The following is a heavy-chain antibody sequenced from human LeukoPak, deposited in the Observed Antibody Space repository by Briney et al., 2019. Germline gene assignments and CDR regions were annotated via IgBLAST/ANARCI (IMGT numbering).Heavy chain of an antibody. J-gene: IGHJ2*01. Sequence: SETLSLTCTVSGGSISSYYWSWIRQPPGKGLEWIGYIYYSGSTNYNPSLKSRVTISVDTSKNQFSLKLSSVTAADTAVYYCARHVLYWYFDLWGRGTLVTVSS. V-gene: IGHV4-59*08. CDR3: ARHVLYWYFDL. CDR2: IYYSGST. CDR1: GGSISSYY. D-gene: IGHD2-8*01.